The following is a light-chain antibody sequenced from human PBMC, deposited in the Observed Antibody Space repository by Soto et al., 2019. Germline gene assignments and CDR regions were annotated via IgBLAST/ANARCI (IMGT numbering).Light chain of an antibody. Sequence: QSVLTQPASVSGSPGQSITISCTGTSSEVGSNNLVSWYQQHPGKAPKLMIYEGSKRPSGVSNRFSGSKSGNTASLTISGFQACGDATNCCRPYACSSPSYRVGSG. CDR2: EGS. CDR1: SSEVGSNNL. CDR3: RPYACSSPSYR. J-gene: IGLJ6*01. V-gene: IGLV2-23*01.